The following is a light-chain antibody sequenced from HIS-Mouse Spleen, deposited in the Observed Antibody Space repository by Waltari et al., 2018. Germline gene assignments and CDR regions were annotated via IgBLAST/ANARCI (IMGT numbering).Light chain of an antibody. J-gene: IGLJ2*01. Sequence: QSALTQPASVSGSPGQSITISCTGTGSDVWGYNSVLRHQQHPGKAPKLMIYEGSKRPSGVSNRFSGSKSGNTASLTISGLQAEDEADYYCCSYAGSSTFVVFGGGTKLTVL. V-gene: IGLV2-23*01. CDR3: CSYAGSSTFVV. CDR1: GSDVWGYNS. CDR2: EGS.